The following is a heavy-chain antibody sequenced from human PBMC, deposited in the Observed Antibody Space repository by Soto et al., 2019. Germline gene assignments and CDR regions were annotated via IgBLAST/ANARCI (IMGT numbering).Heavy chain of an antibody. J-gene: IGHJ5*02. CDR2: IIPIFGTA. CDR1: GSTFSSYA. CDR3: AREKRPYSSPGIWFDP. Sequence: QVQLVQSGAEVKKPGSSVKVSCKASGSTFSSYAISWVRQAPGQGLEWMGGIIPIFGTANYAQKFQGRVTITADESTSTAYMELSSLRSEDTAVYYCAREKRPYSSPGIWFDPWGQGTLVTVSS. D-gene: IGHD6-13*01. V-gene: IGHV1-69*01.